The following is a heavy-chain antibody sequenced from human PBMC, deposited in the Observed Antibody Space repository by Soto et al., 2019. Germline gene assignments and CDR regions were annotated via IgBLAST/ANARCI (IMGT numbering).Heavy chain of an antibody. V-gene: IGHV3-23*01. J-gene: IGHJ6*02. CDR3: GAAAIGTNYYYYYGMDV. CDR1: GFTFSSYA. CDR2: ISGSGGST. D-gene: IGHD2-2*01. Sequence: EVQLLESGGGLVQPGGSLRLSCAASGFTFSSYAMSWVRQAPGKGLEWVSAISGSGGSTYYADSVKGRFTISRDNSNNTLYLQMNSLRAEDTAVYYCGAAAIGTNYYYYYGMDVWGQGTTDTVSS.